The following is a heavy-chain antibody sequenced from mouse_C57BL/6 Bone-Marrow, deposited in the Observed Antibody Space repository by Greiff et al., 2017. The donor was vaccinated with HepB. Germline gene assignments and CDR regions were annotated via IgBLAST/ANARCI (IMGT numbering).Heavy chain of an antibody. V-gene: IGHV5-6*01. CDR1: GFTFSSYG. CDR2: ISSGGSYT. Sequence: EVQRVESGGDLVKPGGSLKLSCAASGFTFSSYGMSWVRQTPDKRLEWVATISSGGSYTYYPDSVKGRFTISRDNAKNTLYLQMSSLKSEDTAMYYCARLGYYGSSYGYFDVWGTGTTVTVSS. J-gene: IGHJ1*03. CDR3: ARLGYYGSSYGYFDV. D-gene: IGHD1-1*01.